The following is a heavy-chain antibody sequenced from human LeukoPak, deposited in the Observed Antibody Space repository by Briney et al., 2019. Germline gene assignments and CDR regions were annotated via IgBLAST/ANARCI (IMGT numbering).Heavy chain of an antibody. CDR2: IYYSGST. J-gene: IGHJ4*02. CDR3: ARGRVNLPLLYLPFDY. Sequence: KASQTLSLTCTVSGGSISSGDYYWSWIRQPPGKGLEWIGYIYYSGSTYYNPSLKSRVTISVDTSKNQFSLKLSSVTAADTAVYYCARGRVNLPLLYLPFDYWGQGTLVTVSS. CDR1: GGSISSGDYY. V-gene: IGHV4-30-4*01. D-gene: IGHD2-2*02.